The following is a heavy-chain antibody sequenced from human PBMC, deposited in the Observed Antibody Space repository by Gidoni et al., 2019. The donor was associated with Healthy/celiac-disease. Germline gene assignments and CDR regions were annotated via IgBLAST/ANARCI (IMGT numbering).Heavy chain of an antibody. J-gene: IGHJ3*02. CDR1: GFSLSHSGVG. Sequence: QITLNSSGPTLVKPTQPLTLTCTFSGFSLSHSGVGVGWIRQPPGKALEWLALIYWDDDKSYSPALKRRLIINKETSKNQVVLTMTNMDPVDTATYYCEHAITINQPDDFDIWGQGTMVTVSS. V-gene: IGHV2-5*02. D-gene: IGHD3-9*01. CDR3: EHAITINQPDDFDI. CDR2: IYWDDDK.